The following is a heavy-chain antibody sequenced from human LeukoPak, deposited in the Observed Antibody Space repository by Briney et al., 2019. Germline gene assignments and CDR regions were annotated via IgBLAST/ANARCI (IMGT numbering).Heavy chain of an antibody. D-gene: IGHD3-16*01. V-gene: IGHV4-4*02. Sequence: GSLRLSCVASGFTFTSYWMSWVRPAPGKGLEWIGSIYYSGSTFYNPSLKSRVTISVDRSKNQFSLKLSSVTAADTAVFYCARDGKRTSMITSGGARPHYFDYWGQGALVTVSS. J-gene: IGHJ4*02. CDR2: IYYSGST. CDR3: ARDGKRTSMITSGGARPHYFDY. CDR1: GFTFTSYW.